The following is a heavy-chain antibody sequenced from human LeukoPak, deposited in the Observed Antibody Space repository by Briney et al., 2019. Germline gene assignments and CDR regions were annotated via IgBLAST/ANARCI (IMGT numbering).Heavy chain of an antibody. V-gene: IGHV3-72*01. CDR3: ARDGAEGDDSAFDV. CDR1: GFTLRDYH. CDR2: TRSKVRKYAT. Sequence: GGSLRLSCVVSGFTLRDYHMDWVRQAPGVGLEWVSRTRSKVRKYATEYVASVKGRFTISRDESENSVFLHLSSLTVEDTALYYCARDGAEGDDSAFDVWGQGTMVTVSS. D-gene: IGHD3-22*01. J-gene: IGHJ3*01.